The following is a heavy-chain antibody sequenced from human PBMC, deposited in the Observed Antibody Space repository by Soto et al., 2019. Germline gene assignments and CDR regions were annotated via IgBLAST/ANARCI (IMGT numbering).Heavy chain of an antibody. CDR1: GGTFSSYA. J-gene: IGHJ3*02. CDR3: ASKYYDFWSGYGTAAAFDI. V-gene: IGHV1-69*13. D-gene: IGHD3-3*01. Sequence: ASVKVSCKASGGTFSSYAISWVRQAPGQGLEWLGGIIPIFGTANYAQKFQGRVTITADESTSTAYMELSSLRSEDTAVYYCASKYYDFWSGYGTAAAFDIWGQGTMVTVSS. CDR2: IIPIFGTA.